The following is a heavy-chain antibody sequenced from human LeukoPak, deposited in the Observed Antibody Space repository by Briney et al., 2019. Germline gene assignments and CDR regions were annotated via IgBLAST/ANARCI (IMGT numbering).Heavy chain of an antibody. CDR3: TTVSLGPSYYYYYGMDV. CDR1: GFTFSSYA. J-gene: IGHJ6*02. V-gene: IGHV3-30-3*01. Sequence: PGRSLRLSCAASGFTFSSYAMHWVRQAPGKGLEWVAVISYDGSNKYYADSVKGRFTISRDNSKNTLYLQMNSLRAEDTAVYYCTTVSLGPSYYYYYGMDVWGQGTTVTVSS. CDR2: ISYDGSNK. D-gene: IGHD7-27*01.